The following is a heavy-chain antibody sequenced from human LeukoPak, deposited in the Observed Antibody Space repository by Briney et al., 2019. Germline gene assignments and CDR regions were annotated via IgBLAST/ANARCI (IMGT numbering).Heavy chain of an antibody. CDR3: VSFYEAY. D-gene: IGHD2/OR15-2a*01. J-gene: IGHJ4*02. V-gene: IGHV3-74*01. CDR1: GNYW. Sequence: GGSLRLSCAASGNYWMHWVHQAPGKGLVWVSHINSDGSWTSYADSVKGRFTISKDNAKNTVYLQMNNLRAEDTAVYYCVSFYEAYWGRGTLVTVSS. CDR2: INSDGSWT.